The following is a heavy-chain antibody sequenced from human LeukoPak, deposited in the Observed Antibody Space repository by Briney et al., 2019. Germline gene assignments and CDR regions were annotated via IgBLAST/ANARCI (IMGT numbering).Heavy chain of an antibody. Sequence: PSETLSLTCTVSGGSISSYYWSWIRQPPGKGLEWIAYISDIGSINYNPSLKSRVTISLDTSKKQLSLRLSSVTAADTAVYYCAGHSPLNTVDFWGQGTLVTVSS. J-gene: IGHJ4*02. D-gene: IGHD2-8*02. CDR1: GGSISSYY. CDR3: AGHSPLNTVDF. V-gene: IGHV4-59*08. CDR2: ISDIGSI.